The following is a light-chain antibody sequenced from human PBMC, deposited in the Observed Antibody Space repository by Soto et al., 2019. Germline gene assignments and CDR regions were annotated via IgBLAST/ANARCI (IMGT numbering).Light chain of an antibody. J-gene: IGKJ1*01. CDR1: QSISSW. Sequence: DIQMTQSPSTLSASVGDRVTITCRASQSISSWFAWYQQKPGKAPRLLMYDASTLESGVPSRFSGRGSGTEFTLTISSLQPDYFSTYYCQKYNSYPWTFGQGTKVEIK. CDR2: DAS. V-gene: IGKV1-5*01. CDR3: QKYNSYPWT.